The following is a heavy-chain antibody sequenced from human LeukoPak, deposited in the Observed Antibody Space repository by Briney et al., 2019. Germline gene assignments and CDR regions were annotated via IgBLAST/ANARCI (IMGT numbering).Heavy chain of an antibody. Sequence: GASVKVSCKVSGYSLTELSMHWVRQAPGKGPEWMGGFDPADGEIIYPQKFQGRVTMTEDTSSDTAYMELSGLRFKDTAVYYCAAGEWEQLLNYWGQGTLVTVSS. V-gene: IGHV1-24*01. CDR1: GYSLTELS. CDR2: FDPADGEI. CDR3: AAGEWEQLLNY. J-gene: IGHJ4*02. D-gene: IGHD1/OR15-1a*01.